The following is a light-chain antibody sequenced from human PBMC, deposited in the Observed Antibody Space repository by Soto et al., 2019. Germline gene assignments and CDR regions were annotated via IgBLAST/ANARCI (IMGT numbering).Light chain of an antibody. V-gene: IGKV3-20*01. Sequence: IVLTQSPGTLYLSPGDRATLSCRASQSVSSNYLAWYQQKPGQAPRLLIFGVSSRATGIPDRFSGSGSGTDFSLTINRLEPEDFAVYYCHQYGSAPLTFGGGTKVEIK. CDR1: QSVSSNY. CDR2: GVS. CDR3: HQYGSAPLT. J-gene: IGKJ4*01.